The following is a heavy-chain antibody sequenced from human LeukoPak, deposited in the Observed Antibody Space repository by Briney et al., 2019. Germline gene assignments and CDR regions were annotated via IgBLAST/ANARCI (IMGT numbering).Heavy chain of an antibody. V-gene: IGHV4-4*07. CDR2: IYTTGST. Sequence: SETLSLTCTVSGGSINNYYWSWIRQPAGKGLEWIGRIYTTGSTNYSPSLKSRVTMSVDTSKNQFSLKLSSVTAADTAVYYCARDVKSRRRQWFGELSVYYYYYMDVWGKGTTVTISS. J-gene: IGHJ6*03. D-gene: IGHD3-10*01. CDR3: ARDVKSRRRQWFGELSVYYYYYMDV. CDR1: GGSINNYY.